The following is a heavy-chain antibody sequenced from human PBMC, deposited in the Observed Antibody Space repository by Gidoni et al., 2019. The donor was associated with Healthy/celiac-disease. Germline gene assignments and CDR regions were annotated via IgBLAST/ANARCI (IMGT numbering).Heavy chain of an antibody. D-gene: IGHD5-18*01. V-gene: IGHV4-34*01. J-gene: IGHJ4*02. CDR3: ARVDTAPTGGTTHDY. CDR1: GGSFRGYY. Sequence: QVQLQQWGAGLLKPSDTLSLTCAVSGGSFRGYYWSWIRQPPGKGLEWIGEINHSGSTNYNPSLKSRVTISVDTSKNQFSLKLSSVTAADTAVYYCARVDTAPTGGTTHDYWGQGTLVTVSS. CDR2: INHSGST.